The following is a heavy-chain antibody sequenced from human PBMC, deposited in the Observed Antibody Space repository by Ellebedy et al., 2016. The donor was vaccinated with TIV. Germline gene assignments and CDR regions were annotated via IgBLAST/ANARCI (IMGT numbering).Heavy chain of an antibody. J-gene: IGHJ4*02. CDR3: ARDKMVRGFFDY. CDR2: ISYDGSNK. Sequence: SCKASGYTFTSYGMHWVRQAPGKGLEWVAVISYDGSNKYYADSVKGRFTISRDNSKNTLYLQMNSLRAEDTAVYYCARDKMVRGFFDYWGQGTLVTVSS. D-gene: IGHD3-10*01. CDR1: GYTFTSYG. V-gene: IGHV3-30*03.